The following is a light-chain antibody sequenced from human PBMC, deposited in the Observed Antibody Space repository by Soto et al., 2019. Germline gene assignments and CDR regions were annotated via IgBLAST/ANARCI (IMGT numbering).Light chain of an antibody. Sequence: EIVLTQSPGTLSVSPGERATLSCRASQSISSNYLDWYQQKPVQAPRILIYGASSRATGIPDRFSGSGSGTDFTLTISRLEPEDSAIYYCQQYVSWTFGQGTKVEIK. CDR3: QQYVSWT. V-gene: IGKV3-20*01. CDR1: QSISSNY. J-gene: IGKJ1*01. CDR2: GAS.